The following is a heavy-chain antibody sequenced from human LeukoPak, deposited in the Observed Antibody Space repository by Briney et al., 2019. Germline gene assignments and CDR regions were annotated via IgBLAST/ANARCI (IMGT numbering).Heavy chain of an antibody. Sequence: RGSLRLSCAASGFTFSSYSMNWVRQVPGKGLEWVSSISSSSSYIYYADSVKGRFSISRDNAKNSLYQQMNSLRAEDTAVYYCARDRWDYWGQGTLVTVSS. V-gene: IGHV3-21*01. J-gene: IGHJ4*02. D-gene: IGHD4-23*01. CDR2: ISSSSSYI. CDR3: ARDRWDY. CDR1: GFTFSSYS.